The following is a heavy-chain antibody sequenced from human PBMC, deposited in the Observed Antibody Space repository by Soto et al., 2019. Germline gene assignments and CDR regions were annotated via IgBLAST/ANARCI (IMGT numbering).Heavy chain of an antibody. J-gene: IGHJ4*02. V-gene: IGHV4-30-4*01. Sequence: QVQLQESGPGLVKPSQTLSLTCTVSGGSIGSGTNYWSWIRQPPGKGLEWIGHIYYDGSSYYNPSFKSRAHISVDTSKNQFSLKLSSVTAADTAVYYCARDLSGSYSFDYWGQGTLVTVSS. CDR3: ARDLSGSYSFDY. D-gene: IGHD1-26*01. CDR2: IYYDGSS. CDR1: GGSIGSGTNY.